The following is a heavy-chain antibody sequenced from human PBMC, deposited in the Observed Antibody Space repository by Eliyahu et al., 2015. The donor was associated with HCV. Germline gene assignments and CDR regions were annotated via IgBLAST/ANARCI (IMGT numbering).Heavy chain of an antibody. Sequence: QVQLVQSGPEEKEPGASVKVSCEASGYTFTYIHGVRQAPGQRLEWMGIINPSGGTTVYAQTFQNRVTMTSDTSTGTVYMALSSLRSEDTAVYYCASEGEGRVRSGDYSKVKFDPWGQGTLVTVSS. V-gene: IGHV1-46*01. CDR3: ASEGEGRVRSGDYSKVKFDP. CDR1: GYTFTY. D-gene: IGHD3-10*01. J-gene: IGHJ5*01. CDR2: INPSGGTT.